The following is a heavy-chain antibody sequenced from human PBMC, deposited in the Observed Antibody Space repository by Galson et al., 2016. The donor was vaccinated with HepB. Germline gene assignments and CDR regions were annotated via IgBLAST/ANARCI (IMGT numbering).Heavy chain of an antibody. CDR1: GYRFTSYG. Sequence: SVKVSCKASGYRFTSYGFSWLRQAPGQGLEWMGWISASNGNTDYPQKFQGRVTMTTDTSTNTAYMEMRSLRSDDPAVYYCARDDKSGSWSWFDPWGQGTLVTVSS. J-gene: IGHJ5*02. CDR2: ISASNGNT. V-gene: IGHV1-18*01. CDR3: ARDDKSGSWSWFDP. D-gene: IGHD6-13*01.